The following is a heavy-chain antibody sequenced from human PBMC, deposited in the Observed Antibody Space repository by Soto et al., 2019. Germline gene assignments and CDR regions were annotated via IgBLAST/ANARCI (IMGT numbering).Heavy chain of an antibody. CDR1: GDSISSYY. CDR2: LYYGRSA. Sequence: QVQLQESGPGLVKPSETLSLTCAVSGDSISSYYCMWIRQPPGKGLESIGYLYYGRSANYNPSLKSRVTSSVDTSTNQCSLTLRSMTAADTAVYYCALRSMAVVPESWGQGTLVTVSS. CDR3: ALRSMAVVPES. V-gene: IGHV4-59*01. J-gene: IGHJ5*02. D-gene: IGHD3-22*01.